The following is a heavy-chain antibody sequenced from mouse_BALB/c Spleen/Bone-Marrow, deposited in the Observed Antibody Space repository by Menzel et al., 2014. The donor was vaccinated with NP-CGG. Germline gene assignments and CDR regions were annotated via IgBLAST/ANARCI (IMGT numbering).Heavy chain of an antibody. Sequence: EVQLQESGGGLVQPGGSLKLSCAASGFTFSSYGMSWVRQTPDKRLELVATINSNGGSTYYPDSVKGRFTISGDNAKNTLYLQMSSLKSEDTAMYYCARDGYYVFYAMDYWGQGTSVTVSS. CDR2: INSNGGST. CDR3: ARDGYYVFYAMDY. J-gene: IGHJ4*01. V-gene: IGHV5-6-3*01. D-gene: IGHD2-3*01. CDR1: GFTFSSYG.